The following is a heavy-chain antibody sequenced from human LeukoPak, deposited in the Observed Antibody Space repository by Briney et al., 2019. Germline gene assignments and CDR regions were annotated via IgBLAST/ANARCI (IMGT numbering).Heavy chain of an antibody. CDR2: INSDGSST. Sequence: GGSLRLSCVASGFTFSRDWMHWVRQAPGKGLAWVSRINSDGSSTSYADSVKGRFTISRDNSKNTLFLQMSSLRAEDTAVYYCAKTSAGIRGGYFDYWGQGTLVTVSS. CDR3: AKTSAGIRGGYFDY. J-gene: IGHJ4*02. V-gene: IGHV3-74*01. D-gene: IGHD3-10*01. CDR1: GFTFSRDW.